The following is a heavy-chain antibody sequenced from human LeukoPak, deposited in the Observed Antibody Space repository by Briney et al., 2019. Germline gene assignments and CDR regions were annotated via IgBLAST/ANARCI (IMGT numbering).Heavy chain of an antibody. CDR3: ATFYYDSSGYSLVGDY. Sequence: ASVKVSCKVSGYTLTELSMHWVRQAPGKGLEWMGGFDPEDGETIYAQKFQGRVTVTEDTSTDTAYMELSSLRSEDTAVYYCATFYYDSSGYSLVGDYWGQGTLVTVSS. D-gene: IGHD3-22*01. CDR1: GYTLTELS. J-gene: IGHJ4*02. V-gene: IGHV1-24*01. CDR2: FDPEDGET.